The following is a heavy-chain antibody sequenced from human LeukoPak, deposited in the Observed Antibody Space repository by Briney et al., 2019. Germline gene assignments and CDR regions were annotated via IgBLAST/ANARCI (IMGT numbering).Heavy chain of an antibody. CDR2: IKQDGSEK. V-gene: IGHV3-7*01. Sequence: PGGSLRLSCAASGFTFSSYWMSWVRQAPGKGLEWVANIKQDGSEKYYVDSVKGRFTISRDNAKNSLYLQMNSLRAEDTAVYYCARGGTGWYRTYYYYYYMDVWAKGPRSPSP. D-gene: IGHD6-19*01. J-gene: IGHJ6*03. CDR1: GFTFSSYW. CDR3: ARGGTGWYRTYYYYYYMDV.